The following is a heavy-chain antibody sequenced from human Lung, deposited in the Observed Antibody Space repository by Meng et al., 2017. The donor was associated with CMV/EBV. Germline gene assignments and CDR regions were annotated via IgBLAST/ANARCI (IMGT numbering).Heavy chain of an antibody. Sequence: ASVXVSCKPFGYTFTGYYIHWVRQAPGPGLEWLGWINPNSGDTTYAQYSQGRVTMTRDPSITTAYMELSRLKTDDTAVYYCARLADYGDTSKFDVWGQGTTVTVSS. J-gene: IGHJ6*02. CDR3: ARLADYGDTSKFDV. CDR2: INPNSGDT. CDR1: GYTFTGYY. D-gene: IGHD4-17*01. V-gene: IGHV1-2*02.